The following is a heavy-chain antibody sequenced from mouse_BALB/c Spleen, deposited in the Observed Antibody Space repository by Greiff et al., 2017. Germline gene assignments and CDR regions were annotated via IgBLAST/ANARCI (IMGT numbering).Heavy chain of an antibody. CDR3: ARKRGYDGYSYAMDY. V-gene: IGHV2-2*02. CDR2: IWSGGST. D-gene: IGHD2-3*01. CDR1: GFSLTSYG. Sequence: VKLVESGPGLVQPSQSLSITCTVSGFSLTSYGVHWVRQSPGKGLEWLGVIWSGGSTDYNAAFISRLSISKDNSKSQVFFKMNSLQANDTAIYYCARKRGYDGYSYAMDYWGQGTSVTVSS. J-gene: IGHJ4*01.